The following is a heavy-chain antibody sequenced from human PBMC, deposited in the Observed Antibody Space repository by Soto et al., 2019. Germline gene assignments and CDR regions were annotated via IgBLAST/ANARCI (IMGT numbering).Heavy chain of an antibody. D-gene: IGHD6-13*01. CDR2: INPLPTSGST. J-gene: IGHJ4*02. CDR3: ARDLAAAAY. V-gene: IGHV1-46*01. CDR1: GYIFTNYY. Sequence: QVQLAQSGAEVKKPGASVKVSCKASGYIFTNYYIHWVRQAPGQGLEWMAIINPLPTSGSTNYAQEFRGRVTVTRDTSTSTVYMELSSLRSDDTAIYYCARDLAAAAYWGQGTLVTVSS.